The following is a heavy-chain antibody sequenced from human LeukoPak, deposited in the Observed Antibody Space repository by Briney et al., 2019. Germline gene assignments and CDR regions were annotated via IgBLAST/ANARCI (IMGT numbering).Heavy chain of an antibody. CDR3: AKEIQFGELYYYYYGMDV. D-gene: IGHD3-10*01. V-gene: IGHV3-23*01. Sequence: GGSLRLSCAASGFTFSSYAMSWVRQAPGKRLEWVSAISGSGGSTYYADSVKGRFTISRDNSKNTLYLQMNSLRAEDTAVYYCAKEIQFGELYYYYYGMDVWGKGTTVTVSS. CDR2: ISGSGGST. CDR1: GFTFSSYA. J-gene: IGHJ6*04.